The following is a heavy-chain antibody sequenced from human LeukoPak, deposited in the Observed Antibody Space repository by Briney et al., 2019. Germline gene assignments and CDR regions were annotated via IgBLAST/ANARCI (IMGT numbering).Heavy chain of an antibody. J-gene: IGHJ3*02. V-gene: IGHV4-39*07. Sequence: SETLSLTCTVSGGSISSSNYYWGWIRQPPGKGLEWIGSFYYSGSTCYNLSLKSRVTISVDTSKNQFSLKLTSVTAADTAVYYCARVTVRGVTGAFDIWGQGTMVTVSS. CDR1: GGSISSSNYY. CDR2: FYYSGST. D-gene: IGHD3-10*01. CDR3: ARVTVRGVTGAFDI.